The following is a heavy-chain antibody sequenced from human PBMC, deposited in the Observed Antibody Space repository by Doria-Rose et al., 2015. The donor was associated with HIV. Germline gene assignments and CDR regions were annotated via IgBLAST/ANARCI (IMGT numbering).Heavy chain of an antibody. CDR3: ARIKSSRWYHKYYFDF. CDR1: GVSLSSPGMG. J-gene: IGHJ4*02. V-gene: IGHV2-26*01. CDR2: IFSDDER. D-gene: IGHD6-13*01. Sequence: QVQLVESGPVLVKPTETLTLTCTVSGVSLSSPGMGVSWIRQPPGKALEWLAKIFSDDERSYKTSLKSRLTISRGTSKGQVVLTMTDMDPVDTATYYCARIKSSRWYHKYYFDFWGQGTLVIVSA.